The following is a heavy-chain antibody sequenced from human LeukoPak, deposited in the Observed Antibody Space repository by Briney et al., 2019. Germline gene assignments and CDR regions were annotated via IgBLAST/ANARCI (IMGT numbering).Heavy chain of an antibody. CDR1: GYTFTNYG. Sequence: ASVKVSCKASGYTFTNYGISWVRQAPGQGLEWMGWISAYNGNANYAQTLQGRVTMTTDTSTSTAYMGLRSLRSDDTAVYYCAREGQQLVDYWGQGTLVTVSS. CDR2: ISAYNGNA. V-gene: IGHV1-18*01. D-gene: IGHD6-13*01. CDR3: AREGQQLVDY. J-gene: IGHJ4*02.